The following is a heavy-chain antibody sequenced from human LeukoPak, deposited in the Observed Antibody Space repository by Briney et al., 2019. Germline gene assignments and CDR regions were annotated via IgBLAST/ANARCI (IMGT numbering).Heavy chain of an antibody. J-gene: IGHJ4*02. CDR2: IYSGGST. CDR3: ARGYGN. Sequence: GGSLRLSCAASGFTVSSNYMSWVRQAPRKGLEWVSGIYSGGSTYSADSVQGRFTIPRDSSKNTPFLQMNSLRAGRRAVYFCARGYGNWGQGALVTVSS. CDR1: GFTVSSNY. D-gene: IGHD1-14*01. V-gene: IGHV3-66*01.